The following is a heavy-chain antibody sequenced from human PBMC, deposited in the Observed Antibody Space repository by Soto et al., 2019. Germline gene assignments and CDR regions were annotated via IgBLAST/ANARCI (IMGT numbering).Heavy chain of an antibody. CDR1: GYTFTSYD. J-gene: IGHJ4*02. CDR3: AKDWGFSGYDHFDY. CDR2: INPSGGST. Sequence: QVQLVQSGAEVKKPGASVKVSCKASGYTFTSYDIHWVRQAPGQRLEWMGMINPSGGSTNYAQKIQGRVTLTSDTSTSTVYMELSSLTSEDTALYYCAKDWGFSGYDHFDYWGQGTLVTVSS. V-gene: IGHV1-46*01. D-gene: IGHD5-12*01.